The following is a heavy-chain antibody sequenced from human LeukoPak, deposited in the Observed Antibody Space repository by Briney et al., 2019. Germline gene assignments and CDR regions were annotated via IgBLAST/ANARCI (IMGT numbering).Heavy chain of an antibody. CDR1: GFTFSTYG. J-gene: IGHJ4*02. D-gene: IGHD6-6*01. Sequence: GGSLRLSCAASGFTFSTYGMNWVRQAPGKGLEWVSSISDTGSDTYYADSVKGRFTISRDNSKNTVFLQVNSLRAEDTAVYYCAKRVPYSSSSVYFDAWGQGTLVTVSS. CDR2: ISDTGSDT. CDR3: AKRVPYSSSSVYFDA. V-gene: IGHV3-23*01.